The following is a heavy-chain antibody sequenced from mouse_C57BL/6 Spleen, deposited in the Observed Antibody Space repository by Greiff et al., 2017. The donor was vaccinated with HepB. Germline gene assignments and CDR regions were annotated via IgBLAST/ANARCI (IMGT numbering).Heavy chain of an antibody. D-gene: IGHD1-1*01. V-gene: IGHV1-64*01. CDR2: IHPNSGST. Sequence: VQLQQSGAELVKPGASVKLSCKASGYTFTSYWMHWVTQRPGQGLEWIGMIHPNSGSTNYNEKFKSKATLTVDKSSSTAYMQLSSLTSEDSAVYYCASEYYGSSYWYFDGWGTGTTVTVSS. J-gene: IGHJ1*03. CDR1: GYTFTSYW. CDR3: ASEYYGSSYWYFDG.